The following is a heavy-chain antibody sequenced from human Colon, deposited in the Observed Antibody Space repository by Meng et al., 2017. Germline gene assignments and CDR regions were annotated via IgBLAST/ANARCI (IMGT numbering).Heavy chain of an antibody. CDR1: GFTFSSYE. J-gene: IGHJ6*02. D-gene: IGHD4-17*01. CDR3: ARGHGDYSYYYYGMDV. Sequence: GESLKISCAASGFTFSSYEMNWVRQAPGKGLEWVSYISGSGSTIYYADSVKGRFTISRDNAKNSLYLQMNSLRAEDTAVYYCARGHGDYSYYYYGMDVWGQGTTVTVSS. CDR2: ISGSGSTI. V-gene: IGHV3-48*03.